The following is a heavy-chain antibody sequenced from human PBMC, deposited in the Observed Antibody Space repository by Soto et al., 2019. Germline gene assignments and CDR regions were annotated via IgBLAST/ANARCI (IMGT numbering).Heavy chain of an antibody. CDR2: VYYSGSA. CDR3: AKHRRSDADRYTPDF. CDR1: GGSITNYC. V-gene: IGHV4-59*01. D-gene: IGHD3-16*02. J-gene: IGHJ4*02. Sequence: SSETLSLTCTISGGSITNYCWSWIRQPPGKGLEWIGYVYYSGSAKYNPSLDSRVTISGNMSKHQFSLRATSVTAADTSLYYCAKHRRSDADRYTPDFWGQGILPTVSS.